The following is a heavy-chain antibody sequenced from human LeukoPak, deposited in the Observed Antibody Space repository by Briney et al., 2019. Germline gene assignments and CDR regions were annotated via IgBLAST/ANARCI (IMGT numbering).Heavy chain of an antibody. Sequence: PSETLSLTCAVSAYSISSGYYWGWIRQPPGQGLECIGSISYSGSTYYNPSLKSRVTISVDTSKNQFSLKLSSVTAADTAVYYCAKQPRFCSGGSCYSHWDFDLWGRGTLVTVSS. CDR3: AKQPRFCSGGSCYSHWDFDL. V-gene: IGHV4-38-2*01. CDR1: AYSISSGYY. CDR2: ISYSGST. D-gene: IGHD2-15*01. J-gene: IGHJ2*01.